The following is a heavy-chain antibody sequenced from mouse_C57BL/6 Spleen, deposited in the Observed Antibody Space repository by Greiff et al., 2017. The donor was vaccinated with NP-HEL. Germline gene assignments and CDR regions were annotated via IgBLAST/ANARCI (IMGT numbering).Heavy chain of an antibody. V-gene: IGHV1-80*01. J-gene: IGHJ3*01. D-gene: IGHD2-1*01. CDR2: IYPGDGDT. CDR3: AREDIYYGNYLAY. Sequence: QVHVKQSGAELVKPGASVKISCKASGYAFSSYWMNWVKQRPGKGLEWIGQIYPGDGDTNYNGKFKGKATLTADKSSSTAYMQLSSLTSEDSAVYFCAREDIYYGNYLAYWGQGTLVTVSA. CDR1: GYAFSSYW.